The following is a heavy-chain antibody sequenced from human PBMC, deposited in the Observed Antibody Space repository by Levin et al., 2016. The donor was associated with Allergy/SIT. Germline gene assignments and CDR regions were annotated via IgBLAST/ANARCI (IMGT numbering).Heavy chain of an antibody. J-gene: IGHJ4*02. V-gene: IGHV1-2*04. Sequence: VRQMPGKGLEWMGWINPNSGGTNYAQKFQGWVTMTRDTSISTAYMELSRLRSDDTAVYYCARGGQVDTAMVDDDYFDYWGQGTLVTVSS. CDR2: INPNSGGT. CDR3: ARGGQVDTAMVDDDYFDY. D-gene: IGHD5-18*01.